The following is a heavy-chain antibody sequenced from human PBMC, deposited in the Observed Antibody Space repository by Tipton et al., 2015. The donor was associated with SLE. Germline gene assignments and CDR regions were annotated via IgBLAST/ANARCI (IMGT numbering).Heavy chain of an antibody. V-gene: IGHV3-30-3*01. CDR2: ISYDGSNK. J-gene: IGHJ3*02. CDR3: ARDFGEWELQTAGAFDI. CDR1: GFTFSSYA. D-gene: IGHD1-26*01. Sequence: RSLRLSCAASGFTFSSYAMHWVRQAPGKGLEWVAVISYDGSNKYYADSVKGRFTISRDNSKNTLYLQMNSLRAEDTAVYYCARDFGEWELQTAGAFDIWGQGTMVTVSS.